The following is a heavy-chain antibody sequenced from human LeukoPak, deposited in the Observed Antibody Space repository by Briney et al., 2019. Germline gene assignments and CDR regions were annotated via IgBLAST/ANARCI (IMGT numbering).Heavy chain of an antibody. CDR1: GYTFTGYY. Sequence: ASVNVSCKASGYTFTGYYMHWVRQAPGQGLEWMGWINPNSGGTNHAQKFQGRVTMTRDTSISTAYMELRRLRSDDTAVYYCAKGPYYYDSSSLDYWGQGTLVTVSS. V-gene: IGHV1-2*02. J-gene: IGHJ4*02. CDR2: INPNSGGT. D-gene: IGHD3-22*01. CDR3: AKGPYYYDSSSLDY.